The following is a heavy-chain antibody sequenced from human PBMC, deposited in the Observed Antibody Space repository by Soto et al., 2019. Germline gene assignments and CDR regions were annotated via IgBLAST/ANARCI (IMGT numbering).Heavy chain of an antibody. J-gene: IGHJ4*02. D-gene: IGHD3-10*01. CDR2: IYYSGST. V-gene: IGHV4-39*01. CDR3: ARQALVFGLSY. CDR1: GGSISSSSYY. Sequence: QLQLQESGPGLVKPSETLSLTCTVSGGSISSSSYYWGWIRQPPGKGLEWIGSIYYSGSTYYNPSLKSRVTISVDTSKNQFSLKLSSVTAADTAVYYCARQALVFGLSYWGQGTLVTVYS.